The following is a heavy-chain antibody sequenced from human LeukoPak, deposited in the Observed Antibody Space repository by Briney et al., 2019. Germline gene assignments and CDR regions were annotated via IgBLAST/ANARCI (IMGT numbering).Heavy chain of an antibody. D-gene: IGHD5-12*01. V-gene: IGHV1-2*02. CDR2: INPNSGGT. J-gene: IGHJ4*02. CDR1: GYTFTGYY. Sequence: ASVKVSCKASGYTFTGYYMHWVRQAPGQGLEWMGWINPNSGGTNYAQKFQGRVTMTRDTSISTAYMELSRLRSDVTAVYYCARVYSGYDTANDYWGQGTLVTVSS. CDR3: ARVYSGYDTANDY.